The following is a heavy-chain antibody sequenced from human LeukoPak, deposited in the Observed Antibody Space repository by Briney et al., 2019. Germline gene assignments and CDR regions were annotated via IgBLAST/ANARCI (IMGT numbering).Heavy chain of an antibody. Sequence: GGSLRLSCAASGSIFNNAWMSWVRQAPGKGLEWVGRIKGKAGGGSTDYAAPVKGRFLISRDDSKNTLYLQMNSLKIEDTAMYYCTTDRGIAAVGDFDYWGQGTLVTVSS. CDR1: GSIFNNAW. V-gene: IGHV3-15*01. J-gene: IGHJ4*02. CDR2: IKGKAGGGST. D-gene: IGHD6-25*01. CDR3: TTDRGIAAVGDFDY.